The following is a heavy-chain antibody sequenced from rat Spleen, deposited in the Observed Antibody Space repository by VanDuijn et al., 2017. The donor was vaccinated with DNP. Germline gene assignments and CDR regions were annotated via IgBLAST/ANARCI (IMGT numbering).Heavy chain of an antibody. CDR1: GFSLITNS. J-gene: IGHJ3*01. V-gene: IGHV2-1*01. D-gene: IGHD1-2*01. CDR3: TRDYFSSSFVY. CDR2: IWSGGST. Sequence: QVQLKESGPGLVQPSQTLSLTCTVSGFSLITNSVHWVRQPPGKGLEWVGAIWSGGSTDYNSALKSRLSISRDTSKSQVFSKMNSLQTEDTAIYFCTRDYFSSSFVYWGQGTLVTVSS.